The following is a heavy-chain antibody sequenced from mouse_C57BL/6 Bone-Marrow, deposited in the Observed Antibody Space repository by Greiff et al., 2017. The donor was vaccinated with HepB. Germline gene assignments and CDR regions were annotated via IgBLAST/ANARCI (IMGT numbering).Heavy chain of an antibody. V-gene: IGHV5-4*01. CDR1: GFTFSSYA. Sequence: EVHLVESGGGLVKPGGSLKLSCAASGFTFSSYAMSWVRQTPEKRLEWVATISDGGSYTYYPDNVKGRFTISRDNAKNNLYLQMSHLKSEDTAMYYCARDNWGTGTTVTVSS. J-gene: IGHJ1*03. CDR2: ISDGGSYT. CDR3: ARDN.